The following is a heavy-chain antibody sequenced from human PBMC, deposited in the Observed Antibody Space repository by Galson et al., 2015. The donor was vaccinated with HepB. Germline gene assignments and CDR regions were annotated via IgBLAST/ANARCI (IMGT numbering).Heavy chain of an antibody. CDR3: ARSGRVVPAVDNYFDY. J-gene: IGHJ4*02. D-gene: IGHD2-2*01. CDR2: ISSSSSTI. Sequence: SLRLSCAASGFTFSSYSMNWVRQAPGKGLEWVSYISSSSSTIYYADSVKGRFTISRDNAKNSLYLQMNSLRAEDTAVYYCARSGRVVPAVDNYFDYWGQGTLVTVSS. V-gene: IGHV3-48*04. CDR1: GFTFSSYS.